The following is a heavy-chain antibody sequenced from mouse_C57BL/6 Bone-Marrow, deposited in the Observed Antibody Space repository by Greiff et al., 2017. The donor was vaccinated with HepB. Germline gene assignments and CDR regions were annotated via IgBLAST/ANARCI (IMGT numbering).Heavy chain of an antibody. D-gene: IGHD1-1*01. CDR3: AIITTVVARYFDV. CDR2: IWRGGST. V-gene: IGHV2-5*01. Sequence: VKLMESGPGLVQPSRSLSITCTVSGFSLTSYGVHWVRQSPGKGLEWLGVIWRGGSTDYNAAFMSRLSITKDNSKSQVFFKMNSLQADDTAIYYCAIITTVVARYFDVWGTGTTVTVSS. CDR1: GFSLTSYG. J-gene: IGHJ1*03.